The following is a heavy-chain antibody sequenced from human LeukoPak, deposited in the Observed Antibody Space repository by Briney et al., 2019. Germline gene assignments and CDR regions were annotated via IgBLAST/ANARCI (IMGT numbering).Heavy chain of an antibody. V-gene: IGHV4-34*01. Sequence: SETLSLTCAVYGGSFSGYYWSWIRQPPGKGLEWIGEINHSGSTNYNPSLKSRVTTSVDTSKNQFSLKLSSVTAADTAVYYCARRSYNRSSLLYYYYYMDVWGKGTTVTISS. CDR1: GGSFSGYY. CDR2: INHSGST. CDR3: ARRSYNRSSLLYYYYYMDV. J-gene: IGHJ6*03. D-gene: IGHD1-14*01.